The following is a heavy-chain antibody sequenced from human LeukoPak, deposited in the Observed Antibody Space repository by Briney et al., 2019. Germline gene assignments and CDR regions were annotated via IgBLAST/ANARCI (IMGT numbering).Heavy chain of an antibody. CDR2: ISAYNGNT. D-gene: IGHD5-12*01. V-gene: IGHV1-18*01. CDR1: GYTFTSYG. J-gene: IGHJ4*02. Sequence: ASVKVSCKASGYTFTSYGISWVRQAPGQGLEWMGWISAYNGNTNYAQKFQGRVTITADKSTSTAYMELSSLRSEDTAVYYCARVAVNSGYEPFDYWGQGTLVTVSS. CDR3: ARVAVNSGYEPFDY.